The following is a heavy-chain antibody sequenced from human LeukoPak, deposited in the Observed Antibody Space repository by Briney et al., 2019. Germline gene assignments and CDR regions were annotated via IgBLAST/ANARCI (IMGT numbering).Heavy chain of an antibody. Sequence: GGSLRLSCAASGCTFSNAWMNWVRQAPGKGLEWISNIRTTAEGAKYAYYADSVKGRVTISRDDGKNTLYLHMNSLRDDDTAVYYAETGKRYAFDYWGQGILVTVSS. CDR1: GCTFSNAW. D-gene: IGHD3-9*01. V-gene: IGHV3-48*02. CDR2: IRTTAEGAKYA. J-gene: IGHJ4*02. CDR3: ETGKRYAFDY.